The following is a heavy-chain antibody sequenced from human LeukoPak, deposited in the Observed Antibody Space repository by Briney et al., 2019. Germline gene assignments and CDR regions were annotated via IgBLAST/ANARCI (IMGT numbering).Heavy chain of an antibody. V-gene: IGHV3-7*01. CDR3: ARASSYDYSNPFDY. D-gene: IGHD4-4*01. Sequence: GGSLRLFCAASGFTFSSYWMSWVRQAPGKGLEWVANIKQDGSEKYYVDSVKGRFTISRDNAKNSLYLQMNSLRAEDTAVYYCARASSYDYSNPFDYWGQGTLVTVSS. CDR2: IKQDGSEK. CDR1: GFTFSSYW. J-gene: IGHJ4*02.